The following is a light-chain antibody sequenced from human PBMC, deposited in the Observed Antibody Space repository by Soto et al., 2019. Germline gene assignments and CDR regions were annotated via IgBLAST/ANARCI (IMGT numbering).Light chain of an antibody. CDR3: AAWDDSLNGYV. J-gene: IGLJ1*01. CDR1: SSNIGSNT. V-gene: IGLV1-44*01. CDR2: SNN. Sequence: VLTQPPSGNGTAGQSVTISCSGSSSNIGSNTVNWYQQLPGTAPKLLIYSNNQRPSGVPDRFSGSKSGTSASLAISGLQSEDEADYYCAAWDDSLNGYVFGTGTKVTV.